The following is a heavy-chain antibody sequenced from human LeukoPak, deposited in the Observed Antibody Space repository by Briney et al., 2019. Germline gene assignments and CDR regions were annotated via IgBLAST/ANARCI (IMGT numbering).Heavy chain of an antibody. CDR2: IYYSGST. V-gene: IGHV4-30-4*08. Sequence: PSQALSLTCTVSGGSISSGDYYWGWIRQPQGKGLEWIGYIYYSGSTYYNPSRKSRITISVDTSKNQFSLKLSSVTAADTAVYYCARGGGRITIFGVVITSGFDYWGQGTLVTVSS. CDR1: GGSISSGDYY. CDR3: ARGGGRITIFGVVITSGFDY. D-gene: IGHD3-3*01. J-gene: IGHJ4*02.